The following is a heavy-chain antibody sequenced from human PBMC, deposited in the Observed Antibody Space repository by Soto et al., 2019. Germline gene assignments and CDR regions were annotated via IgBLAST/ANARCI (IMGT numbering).Heavy chain of an antibody. Sequence: EVQLVESGGGLVQPGGSLRLSCAASGFPFSSYWMHWVRQSPGKGLVWVSRIKTDGSDTHYADSVKGRFTISRDNAKNTLYLQMNSLRDEDTAVYYCARPRTSDWAYDSCGQGTMVIVSS. CDR2: IKTDGSDT. J-gene: IGHJ3*02. CDR3: ARPRTSDWAYDS. D-gene: IGHD3-9*01. CDR1: GFPFSSYW. V-gene: IGHV3-74*01.